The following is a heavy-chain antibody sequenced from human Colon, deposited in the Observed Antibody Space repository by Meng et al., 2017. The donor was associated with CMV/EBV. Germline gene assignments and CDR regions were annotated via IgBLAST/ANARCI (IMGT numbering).Heavy chain of an antibody. CDR3: AREDQLPSTHSYYNYGMDV. CDR1: GLNFSSYS. CDR2: IAKIGNYI. Sequence: GESLKISCIASGLNFSSYSMAWVRQAPGKGLEWVSSIAKIGNYITYADSVKGRFTISRDNAKNSIYLQIDSLRAEDTAVYYCAREDQLPSTHSYYNYGMDVWGQGTTVTVSS. D-gene: IGHD1-1*01. J-gene: IGHJ6*02. V-gene: IGHV3-21*01.